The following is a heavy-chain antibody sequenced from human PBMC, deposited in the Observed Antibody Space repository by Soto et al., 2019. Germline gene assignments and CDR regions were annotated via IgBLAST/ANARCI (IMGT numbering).Heavy chain of an antibody. CDR1: GGSISSYY. Sequence: PSETLSLTCTVSGGSISSYYWSWIRQPPGKGLEWIGYTYYSGSTNYNPSLKSRVTISVDTSKTQFSLKLSSVTAADTAVYYCARLQFGEPTRPPFDPWGQGTLVTVSS. V-gene: IGHV4-59*08. CDR2: TYYSGST. D-gene: IGHD3-10*01. CDR3: ARLQFGEPTRPPFDP. J-gene: IGHJ5*02.